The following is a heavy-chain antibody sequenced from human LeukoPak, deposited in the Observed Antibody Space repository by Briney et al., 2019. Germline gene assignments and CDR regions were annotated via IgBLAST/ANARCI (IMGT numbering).Heavy chain of an antibody. CDR3: ARDRISSIAARLNNWFDP. D-gene: IGHD6-6*01. J-gene: IGHJ5*02. Sequence: PGGSLRLSCAASGFTFSNYAMHWVRQTPGKGLEWVAVISYDGTNKYYADSVKGRFTISRDNSKNTLYLQMNSLRAEDTAVYYCARDRISSIAARLNNWFDPWGQGTLVTVSS. CDR1: GFTFSNYA. CDR2: ISYDGTNK. V-gene: IGHV3-30-3*01.